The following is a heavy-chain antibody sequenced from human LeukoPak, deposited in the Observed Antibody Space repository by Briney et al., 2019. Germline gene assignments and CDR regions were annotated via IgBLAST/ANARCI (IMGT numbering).Heavy chain of an antibody. Sequence: PSETLSLTCTVSGGSISGYYCSWIRQPPGKRLEWIGYIYYSGSTNYNPSLKSRVSISVDTSKNEFSLKLSSVTAADTAVYYCSRHFCQNYEAFDIWGQGTMVTVSS. CDR3: SRHFCQNYEAFDI. V-gene: IGHV4-59*08. D-gene: IGHD1-7*01. CDR1: GGSISGYY. CDR2: IYYSGST. J-gene: IGHJ3*02.